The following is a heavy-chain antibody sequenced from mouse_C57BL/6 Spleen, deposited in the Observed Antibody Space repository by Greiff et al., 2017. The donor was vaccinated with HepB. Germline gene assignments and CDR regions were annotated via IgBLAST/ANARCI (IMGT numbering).Heavy chain of an antibody. J-gene: IGHJ2*01. CDR2: IYPRSGNT. D-gene: IGHD1-1*01. V-gene: IGHV1-81*01. Sequence: QVHVKQSGAELARPGASVKLSCKASGYTFTSYGISWVKQRTGQGLEWIGEIYPRSGNTYYNEKFKGKATLTADKSSSTAYMELRSLTSEDSAVYFCARYNYGSSQYYFDYWGQGTTLTVSS. CDR3: ARYNYGSSQYYFDY. CDR1: GYTFTSYG.